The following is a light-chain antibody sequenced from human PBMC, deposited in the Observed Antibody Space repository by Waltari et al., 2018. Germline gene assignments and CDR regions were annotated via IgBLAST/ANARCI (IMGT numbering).Light chain of an antibody. J-gene: IGLJ2*01. CDR2: EVS. CDR3: SSSTSTSTSVV. CDR1: SSDVGGYNY. Sequence: QSALTQPASVSGSPGQSITISCTGTSSDVGGYNYVSWYQQHPGKAPKLMIFEVSNRPPGVSNRFSGSKYGNTASLTISGLQAEDEADYYCSSSTSTSTSVVFGGGTKLTVL. V-gene: IGLV2-14*01.